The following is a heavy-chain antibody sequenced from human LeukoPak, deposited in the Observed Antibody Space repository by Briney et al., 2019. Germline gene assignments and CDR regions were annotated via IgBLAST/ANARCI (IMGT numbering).Heavy chain of an antibody. CDR3: ARCGYYFRGHDY. CDR2: ISSSGSTI. CDR1: GFTFSSYE. V-gene: IGHV3-48*03. D-gene: IGHD3-22*01. Sequence: PGGSLRLSCAASGFTFSSYEMNWVRQAPGKGLEWVSYISSSGSTIYYADSVKGRFTISRDNAKNSLYLQMNSLRAEDTAVYYCARCGYYFRGHDYWGQGTLVTVSS. J-gene: IGHJ4*02.